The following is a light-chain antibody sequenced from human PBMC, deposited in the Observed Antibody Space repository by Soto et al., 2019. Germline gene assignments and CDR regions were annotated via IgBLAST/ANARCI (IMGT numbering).Light chain of an antibody. Sequence: VLTHPASVSGSPGQSITISCTGTSSDVGCYNYVSWSQQHPGKAPKLIIYEVNNRPSGVSNRFSGSKSGNTASLTISGLQAEDEAYYYCSSYTITDPYVFGSGTKVTVL. V-gene: IGLV2-14*01. J-gene: IGLJ1*01. CDR1: SSDVGCYNY. CDR3: SSYTITDPYV. CDR2: EVN.